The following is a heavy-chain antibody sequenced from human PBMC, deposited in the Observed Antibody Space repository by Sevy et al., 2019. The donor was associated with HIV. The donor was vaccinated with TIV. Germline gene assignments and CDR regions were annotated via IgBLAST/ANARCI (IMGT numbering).Heavy chain of an antibody. D-gene: IGHD6-19*01. CDR1: GFTFSSYS. Sequence: GGSLRLSCAASGFTFSSYSKNWVRQAPGKGLEWVSSISSSSSYIYYADSVKGRFTISRDNAKNSLYLQMNSLRAEDTAVYYCARDGEVAGPPAYYYYYGMDVWGQGTTVTVSS. CDR2: ISSSSSYI. CDR3: ARDGEVAGPPAYYYYYGMDV. J-gene: IGHJ6*02. V-gene: IGHV3-21*01.